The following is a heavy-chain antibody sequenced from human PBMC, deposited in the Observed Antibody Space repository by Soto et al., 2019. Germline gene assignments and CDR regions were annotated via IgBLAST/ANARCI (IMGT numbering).Heavy chain of an antibody. CDR2: ISWNSGTI. J-gene: IGHJ6*02. D-gene: IGHD6-13*01. CDR3: AKDMRGGSSSSRYYYGLDV. Sequence: EVQLVESGGGLVQPGRSLRLSCAASGFTFDDYAMHWVRQAPGKGLEWVSGISWNSGTIVYADSVKGRFTISRDNAXNXLXXQMNGLRGEDTALYYCAKDMRGGSSSSRYYYGLDVWGQGTTVTVSS. V-gene: IGHV3-9*01. CDR1: GFTFDDYA.